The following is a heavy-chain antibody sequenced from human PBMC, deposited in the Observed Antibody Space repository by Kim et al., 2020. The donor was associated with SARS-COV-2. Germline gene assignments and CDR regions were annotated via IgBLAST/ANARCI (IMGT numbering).Heavy chain of an antibody. V-gene: IGHV4-39*07. J-gene: IGHJ4*02. CDR1: GGSISRSSYY. CDR3: ASAYSTSYYCFDY. Sequence: SETLSLTCSVSGGSISRSSYYWGWIRQPPGKGLEWIGRIYLSGSTYYNPSLKSRVTISVDTSKNQFSLTLSSVTAADTAVYYCASAYSTSYYCFDYWGQGAMVTVSS. CDR2: IYLSGST. D-gene: IGHD2-2*01.